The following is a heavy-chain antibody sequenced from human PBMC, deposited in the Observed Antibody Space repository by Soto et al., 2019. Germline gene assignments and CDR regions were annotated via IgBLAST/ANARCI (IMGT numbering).Heavy chain of an antibody. D-gene: IGHD6-19*01. J-gene: IGHJ4*02. CDR2: FDPEDGET. CDR1: GYTLTELS. Sequence: ASLKVSCKVSGYTLTELSMHWVRQAPGKGLEWMGGFDPEDGETIYAQKFQGRVTMTEDTSTDTAYMELSSLRSEDTAVYYCATGAFIAVAGTPHFDYWGQGTLVTVSS. V-gene: IGHV1-24*01. CDR3: ATGAFIAVAGTPHFDY.